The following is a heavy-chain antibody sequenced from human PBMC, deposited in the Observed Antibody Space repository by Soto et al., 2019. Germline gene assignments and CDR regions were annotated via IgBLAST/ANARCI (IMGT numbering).Heavy chain of an antibody. V-gene: IGHV1-3*01. CDR1: GYNFTSYS. Sequence: GSSVKVSCKASGYNFTSYSMHWVRQATGQKLEWMGWINAGNGNTKYSQKFQGRVTITRDTSASTAYIELSSLRSEDTAVYYCARSSGVYDLLAWGQGTLVTVSS. CDR2: INAGNGNT. J-gene: IGHJ5*02. D-gene: IGHD3-9*01. CDR3: ARSSGVYDLLA.